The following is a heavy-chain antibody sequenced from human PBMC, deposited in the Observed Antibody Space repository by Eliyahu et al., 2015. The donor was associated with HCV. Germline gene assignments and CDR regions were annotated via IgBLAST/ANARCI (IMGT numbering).Heavy chain of an antibody. CDR1: GFXFSRYT. J-gene: IGHJ6*02. CDR2: ISSGSSSI. D-gene: IGHD2-15*01. V-gene: IGHV3-48*01. CDR3: AREVVPGYQYGMDV. Sequence: VQVVASGGGLVQPGGSLRLSCAVSGFXFSRYTMNWVRQAPGKGLEWVSYISSGSSSIYYADSVKGRFSISRDNAKNSLYLQMNSLRAEDTAVYYCAREVVPGYQYGMDVWGQGTTVTVSS.